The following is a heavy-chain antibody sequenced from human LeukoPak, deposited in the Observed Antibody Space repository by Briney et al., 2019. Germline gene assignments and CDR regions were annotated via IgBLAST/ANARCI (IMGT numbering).Heavy chain of an antibody. D-gene: IGHD6-19*01. V-gene: IGHV1-2*02. J-gene: IGHJ4*02. Sequence: ASVKVSYKASGYTFTGYYMHWVRQAPGQGLEWMGWINPNSGGTNYAQKFQGRVTMTRDTSISTAYMELSRLRSDDTAVYYCARGGRAVAGTRDPFDYWGPGTLFTVSS. CDR1: GYTFTGYY. CDR3: ARGGRAVAGTRDPFDY. CDR2: INPNSGGT.